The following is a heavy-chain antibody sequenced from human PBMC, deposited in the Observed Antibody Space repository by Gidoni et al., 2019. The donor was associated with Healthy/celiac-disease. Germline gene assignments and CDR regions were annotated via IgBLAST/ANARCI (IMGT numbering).Heavy chain of an antibody. J-gene: IGHJ3*02. CDR3: AKNRRDGYKPRGDDAFDI. CDR2: INHSGST. Sequence: QVQLQQWGAGLLKPSETLSLTCAVYGGSFSGYYWSWIRQPPGKGLEWIGEINHSGSTNYNPSLKSRVTISVDTSKNQFSLKLSSVTAADTAVYYCAKNRRDGYKPRGDDAFDIWGQGTMVTVSS. V-gene: IGHV4-34*01. D-gene: IGHD5-12*01. CDR1: GGSFSGYY.